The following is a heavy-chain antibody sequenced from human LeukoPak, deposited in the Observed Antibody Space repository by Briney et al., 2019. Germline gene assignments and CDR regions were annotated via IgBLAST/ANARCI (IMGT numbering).Heavy chain of an antibody. Sequence: ASVKVSCKASGGTFSSYAISWVRQAPGQGLEWMGWISAYNGNTNYAQKLQGRVTMTTDTSTSTAYMELRSLRSDDTAVYYCARGFDEAVANDYWGQGTLVTVSS. D-gene: IGHD6-19*01. CDR3: ARGFDEAVANDY. CDR1: GGTFSSYA. CDR2: ISAYNGNT. V-gene: IGHV1-18*01. J-gene: IGHJ4*02.